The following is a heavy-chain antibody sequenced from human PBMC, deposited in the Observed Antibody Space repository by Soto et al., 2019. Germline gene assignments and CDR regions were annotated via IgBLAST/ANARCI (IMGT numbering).Heavy chain of an antibody. CDR1: GFTVSSNY. V-gene: IGHV3-53*01. Sequence: SLRLSCAASGFTVSSNYMSWVRQAPGKGLEWVSVIYSGGSTYYADSVKGRFTISRDNSKNTLYLQMNSLRAEDTAVYYCATVGDGYNYPFDYWGQGTLVTVSS. CDR3: ATVGDGYNYPFDY. CDR2: IYSGGST. J-gene: IGHJ4*02. D-gene: IGHD5-12*01.